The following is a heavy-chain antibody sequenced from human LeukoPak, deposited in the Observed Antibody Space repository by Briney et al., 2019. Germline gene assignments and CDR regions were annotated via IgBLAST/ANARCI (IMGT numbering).Heavy chain of an antibody. J-gene: IGHJ6*04. CDR3: ARRDSGWDV. CDR2: IYSGGDT. V-gene: IGHV3-53*01. D-gene: IGHD5-24*01. Sequence: RGSLRLSCAASGFTVSSKYMSWVRQAPGQGLEWVSVIYSGGDTYYADSVKGRFTISRDDSKNTLYLQMNSLRVDDTAVYYCARRDSGWDVWGKGTTVTVSS. CDR1: GFTVSSKY.